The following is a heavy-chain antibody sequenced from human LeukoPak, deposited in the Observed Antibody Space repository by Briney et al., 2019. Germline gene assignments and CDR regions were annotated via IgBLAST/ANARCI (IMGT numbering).Heavy chain of an antibody. CDR1: GYTFTGYY. CDR2: INPNSGGT. V-gene: IGHV1-2*02. CDR3: ARDLSRLERYYYMDV. Sequence: ASVKVSCKASGYTFTGYYMHWVRQAPGQGLEWMGWINPNSGGTNYAQKFQGRVTMTRDTSISTAYMELSRLRSDDTAVYYCARDLSRLERYYYMDVWGKGTTVTISS. D-gene: IGHD1-1*01. J-gene: IGHJ6*03.